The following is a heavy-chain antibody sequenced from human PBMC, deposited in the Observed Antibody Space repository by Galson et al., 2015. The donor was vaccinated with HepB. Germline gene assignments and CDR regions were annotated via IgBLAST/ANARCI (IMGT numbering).Heavy chain of an antibody. CDR1: GDSVSSNSAA. D-gene: IGHD3-16*02. CDR3: ARDREFDDYVWGSYRKVRDYYYGMDV. CDR2: TYYRSKWYN. J-gene: IGHJ6*02. Sequence: CAISGDSVSSNSAAWNWIRQSPSRGLEWLGRTYYRSKWYNDYAVSVKSRITINPDTSKNQFSLQLNSVTPEDTAVYYCARDREFDDYVWGSYRKVRDYYYGMDVWGQGTTVTVSS. V-gene: IGHV6-1*01.